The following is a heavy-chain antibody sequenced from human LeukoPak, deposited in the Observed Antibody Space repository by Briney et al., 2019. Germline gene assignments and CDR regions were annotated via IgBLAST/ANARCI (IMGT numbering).Heavy chain of an antibody. D-gene: IGHD1-14*01. CDR3: ARITYYYYYMDV. CDR2: INHSGST. Sequence: SETLSLTCAVYGGSFSGYYWSWIRQPPGKGLEWIGEINHSGSTNYNPSLKSRVTISVDTSKNQFSLKLSSVTAADTAVYYCARITYYYYYMDVWGKGTTVTISS. J-gene: IGHJ6*03. CDR1: GGSFSGYY. V-gene: IGHV4-34*01.